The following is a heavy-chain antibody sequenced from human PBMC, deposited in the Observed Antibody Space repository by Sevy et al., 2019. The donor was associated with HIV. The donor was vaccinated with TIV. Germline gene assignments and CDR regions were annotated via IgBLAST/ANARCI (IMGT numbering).Heavy chain of an antibody. D-gene: IGHD2-8*02. V-gene: IGHV4-31*03. Sequence: SETLSLTCTVSGGSINSGAHYWSWIRQHPGKGLEWIGYVYYTGNSYYNPSLKSRVTISVDTSKNQFSLKLSSVTAADPPVYSCPRAVLSWYYMDVCGKGTTVTVSS. CDR3: PRAVLSWYYMDV. CDR1: GGSINSGAHY. J-gene: IGHJ6*03. CDR2: VYYTGNS.